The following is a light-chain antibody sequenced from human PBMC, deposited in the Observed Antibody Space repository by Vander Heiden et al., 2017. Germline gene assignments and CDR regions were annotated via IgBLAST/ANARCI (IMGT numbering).Light chain of an antibody. Sequence: DIQMTQSPSSLSASIGDRVTITCRASQNINNYVNWYQQQPGKAPKLLIFAASKLQSGVPSRFSGSGSGRDFTLTSSRLHPEDFATYYWQQNNRPHTFGQGTKLEI. J-gene: IGKJ2*01. CDR3: QQNNRPHT. CDR2: AAS. CDR1: QNINNY. V-gene: IGKV1-39*01.